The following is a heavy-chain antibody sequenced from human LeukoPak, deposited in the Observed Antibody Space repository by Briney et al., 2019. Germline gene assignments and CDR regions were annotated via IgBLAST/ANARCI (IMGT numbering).Heavy chain of an antibody. Sequence: GASVKVSCKASGYTFTSYGISWVRQAPGQGLEWMGWISAYNGNTNYALKLQGRVTMTTDTSTSTAYMELRSLRSDDTAVYYCARDGGYYDSSGYPYFDYWGQGTLVTVSS. D-gene: IGHD3-22*01. CDR1: GYTFTSYG. V-gene: IGHV1-18*01. CDR2: ISAYNGNT. CDR3: ARDGGYYDSSGYPYFDY. J-gene: IGHJ4*02.